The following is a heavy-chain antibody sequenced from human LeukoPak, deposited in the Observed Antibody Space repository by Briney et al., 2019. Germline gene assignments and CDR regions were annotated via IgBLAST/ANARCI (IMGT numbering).Heavy chain of an antibody. D-gene: IGHD3-10*01. CDR2: IYTSGST. V-gene: IGHV4-4*09. CDR3: ARHGTPRRSGFWFDP. Sequence: SSETLSLTCTVSGGSISSYYWSWIRQPPGKGLEWIGYIYTSGSTNYNPSLKSRVTISVDTSKNQFSLKLSSVTAADTAVYYCARHGTPRRSGFWFDPWGQGTLVTVSS. J-gene: IGHJ5*02. CDR1: GGSISSYY.